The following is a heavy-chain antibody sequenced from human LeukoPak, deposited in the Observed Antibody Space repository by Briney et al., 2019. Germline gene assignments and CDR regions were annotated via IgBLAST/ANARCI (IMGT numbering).Heavy chain of an antibody. V-gene: IGHV1-69-2*01. D-gene: IGHD3-16*01. J-gene: IGHJ3*02. CDR1: GYTFTDYY. Sequence: ASVKISCKVSGYTFTDYYMHWVQQAPGKGLEWKGLVDPEDGETIYAEKFQGRVTITADTSTDTAYMELSSLRSEDTAVYYCATDMKLISGQNYWGNPLPAFDIWGQGTMVTVSS. CDR3: ATDMKLISGQNYWGNPLPAFDI. CDR2: VDPEDGET.